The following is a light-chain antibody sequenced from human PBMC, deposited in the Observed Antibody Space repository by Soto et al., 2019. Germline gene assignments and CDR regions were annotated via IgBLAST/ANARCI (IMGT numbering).Light chain of an antibody. Sequence: QSVLTQPASVSGSPGQSITISCTGTSSDIGGNHYVSWYQQHPGKAPKLMIYDVSYRPSGVYNRFSGSKSGNTASLTISGLHAEDEADYYCSSYTSSTTVVFGGGTKLTVL. CDR3: SSYTSSTTVV. J-gene: IGLJ2*01. CDR2: DVS. CDR1: SSDIGGNHY. V-gene: IGLV2-14*03.